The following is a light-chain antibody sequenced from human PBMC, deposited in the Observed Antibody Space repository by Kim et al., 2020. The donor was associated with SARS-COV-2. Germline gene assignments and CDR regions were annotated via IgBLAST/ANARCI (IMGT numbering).Light chain of an antibody. V-gene: IGLV3-25*03. J-gene: IGLJ3*02. CDR2: KNT. Sequence: SYELTQPPSVSVSPGQTARITCSGDSLPKKFTFWYQQKPGQAPMLVIYKNTERPAGIPERFSGSSSGTTVTLTISGVQAEDEAGFYCQSADSSGTWVFGGGTQLTVL. CDR3: QSADSSGTWV. CDR1: SLPKKF.